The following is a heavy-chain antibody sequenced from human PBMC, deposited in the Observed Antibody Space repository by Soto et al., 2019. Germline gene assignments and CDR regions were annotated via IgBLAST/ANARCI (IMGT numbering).Heavy chain of an antibody. Sequence: SETLSLTCAVYGGSFSGYYWSWIRQPPGKGLEWIGEINHSGSTNYNPSLKSRVTISVDTSKNQFSLKLSSVTAADTAVYYCARKGVFFGIAVAGYDYWGQGTLVTVSS. CDR2: INHSGST. D-gene: IGHD6-19*01. CDR3: ARKGVFFGIAVAGYDY. CDR1: GGSFSGYY. J-gene: IGHJ4*02. V-gene: IGHV4-34*01.